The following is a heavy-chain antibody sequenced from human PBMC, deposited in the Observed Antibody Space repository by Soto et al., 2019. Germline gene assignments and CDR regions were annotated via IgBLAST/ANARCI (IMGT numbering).Heavy chain of an antibody. J-gene: IGHJ5*02. CDR1: GGSISSGGYY. V-gene: IGHV4-39*07. Sequence: PSETLSLTCTVSGGSISSGGYYWSWIRQPPGKGLEWIGEINHSGSTNYNPSLKSRVTISVDTSKNQFSLKLSSVTAADTAVYYCARVDGRSIVVVPAAIEVNWWFDPCGQGTLVTVS. D-gene: IGHD2-2*02. CDR3: ARVDGRSIVVVPAAIEVNWWFDP. CDR2: INHSGST.